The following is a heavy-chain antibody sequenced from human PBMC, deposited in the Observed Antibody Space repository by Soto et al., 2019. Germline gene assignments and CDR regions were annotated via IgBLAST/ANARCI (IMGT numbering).Heavy chain of an antibody. CDR2: INTYNGNR. CDR1: GYSFSYYG. Sequence: VQLVQSGAEVKTPGASVKVSCTTYGYSFSYYGINWVRQAPGQGLEWMGWINTYNGNRNFAQKFEDRVTMTTATSTSTVYMELRGLKPDDTAIYYCARDRLRGYDHSGFYSWGQGTLVSVSS. V-gene: IGHV1-18*01. CDR3: ARDRLRGYDHSGFYS. J-gene: IGHJ4*02. D-gene: IGHD5-12*01.